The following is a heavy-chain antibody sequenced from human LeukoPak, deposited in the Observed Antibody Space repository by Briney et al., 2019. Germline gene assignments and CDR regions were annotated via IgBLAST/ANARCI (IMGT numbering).Heavy chain of an antibody. CDR1: GFTVSTNY. CDR2: IYSGGST. J-gene: IGHJ6*03. CDR3: AREWVYSDYFDYYYYMDV. D-gene: IGHD4-11*01. Sequence: GGSLRLSCAASGFTVSTNYMTWVRQAPGKGLEWVSVIYSGGSTYYADSVKGRFTISRDNSKNTLYLQMNSLRTEDTAVYYCAREWVYSDYFDYYYYMDVWGKGTTVTISS. V-gene: IGHV3-66*01.